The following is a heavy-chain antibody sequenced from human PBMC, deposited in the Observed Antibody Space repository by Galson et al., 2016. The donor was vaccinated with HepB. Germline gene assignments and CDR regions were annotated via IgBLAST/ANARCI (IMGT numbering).Heavy chain of an antibody. D-gene: IGHD1-26*01. CDR3: ANGGGKWEPLGH. J-gene: IGHJ4*02. V-gene: IGHV1-69*02. CDR1: GRSFTTYT. Sequence: SVKVSCKASGRSFTTYTISWLRQVPGQGLEWMGRIIPFLNLPNYAQKFQGRVRMTADESTSTAYMELSSLRYDDTAVYYCANGGGKWEPLGHWGPGTLVTVSS. CDR2: IIPFLNLP.